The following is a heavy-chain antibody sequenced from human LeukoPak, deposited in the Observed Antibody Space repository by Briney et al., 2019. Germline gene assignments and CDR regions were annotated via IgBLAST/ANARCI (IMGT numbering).Heavy chain of an antibody. V-gene: IGHV4-59*11. CDR2: IYYNGII. D-gene: IGHD2-2*03. CDR1: GDSITNHY. Sequence: PSETLSLTCIVSGDSITNHYWSLIRRPPGKGLEWIGYIYYNGIINYNPSLKSRVTISVDTSRNQFSMKLNSVTAADTAVYYCGREGYGYDGMDVWGQGTTVTVSS. CDR3: GREGYGYDGMDV. J-gene: IGHJ6*02.